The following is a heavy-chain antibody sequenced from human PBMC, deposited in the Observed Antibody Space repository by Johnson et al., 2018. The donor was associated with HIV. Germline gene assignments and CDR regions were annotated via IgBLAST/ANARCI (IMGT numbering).Heavy chain of an antibody. D-gene: IGHD3-16*01. J-gene: IGHJ3*02. CDR1: GFTFSSYG. Sequence: QVQLVESGGGVVQPGGSLRLSCAASGFTFSSYGMHWVRQAPGKGLEWVAFIRYDGSNKYYVDSVKGRFTISRDNAKNSLYLQLNSLTAADTAVYYCARERGPWKHLWVRDAFDIWGQGTMVTVSS. V-gene: IGHV3-30*02. CDR3: ARERGPWKHLWVRDAFDI. CDR2: IRYDGSNK.